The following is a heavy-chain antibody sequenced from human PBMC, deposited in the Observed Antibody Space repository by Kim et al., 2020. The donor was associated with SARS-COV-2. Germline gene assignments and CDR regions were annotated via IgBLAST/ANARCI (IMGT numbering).Heavy chain of an antibody. Sequence: SVKVSCKASGFTFTSSAVQWVRQTRGQRLEWIGWIVVGSGNTNYAQKFQERVTITRDMSTSTAYMELSSLRSEDTAVYYCGAGGFSSGYNYYFDYWGQGTLVTVSS. D-gene: IGHD3-22*01. CDR1: GFTFTSSA. CDR2: IVVGSGNT. J-gene: IGHJ4*02. V-gene: IGHV1-58*01. CDR3: GAGGFSSGYNYYFDY.